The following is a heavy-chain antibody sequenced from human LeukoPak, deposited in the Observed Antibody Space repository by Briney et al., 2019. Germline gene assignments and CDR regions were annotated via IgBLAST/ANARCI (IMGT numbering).Heavy chain of an antibody. CDR2: ISHDGRTK. V-gene: IGHV3-30*04. J-gene: IGHJ4*02. Sequence: GKSLTLSCVVSGFNFDNFAMHWVRQPLGKGLEWVAVISHDGRTKYYADSMKGRITISGDNSKNMLYLQMNSLRADDTAVYYCAKDRVEWLLRGYFDYWGQGTRVTVSS. CDR1: GFNFDNFA. D-gene: IGHD6-19*01. CDR3: AKDRVEWLLRGYFDY.